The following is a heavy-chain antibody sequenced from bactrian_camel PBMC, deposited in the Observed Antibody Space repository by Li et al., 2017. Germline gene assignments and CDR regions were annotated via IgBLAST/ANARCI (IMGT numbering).Heavy chain of an antibody. CDR1: QLTFSSSRSC. J-gene: IGHJ4*01. CDR2: IDSDGK. CDR3: AVLSQFNHCRGVPVGIWQQYAS. Sequence: HVQLVESGGGLVQAGGSLKLSCVASQLTFSSSRSCMGWFRQAPGKGREGVAHIDSDGKWYAESLKGRSTISTDDANNTLDLQIDSLQPEDTAMYYCAVLSQFNHCRGVPVGIWQQYASWGQGTQVTVS. V-gene: IGHV3S55*01. D-gene: IGHD5*01.